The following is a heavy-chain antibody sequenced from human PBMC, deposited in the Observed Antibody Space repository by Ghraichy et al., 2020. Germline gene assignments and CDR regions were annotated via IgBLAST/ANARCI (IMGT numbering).Heavy chain of an antibody. Sequence: QTLPLTCTFSGFSLSTSGMCVSWIRQPPGKALEWLARIDWDDDKYYSTSLKTRLTISKDTSKNQVVLTMTNMDPVDTATYYCARIMGGGAAAGTRGYFDYWGQGTLVTISS. V-gene: IGHV2-70*11. CDR2: IDWDDDK. CDR1: GFSLSTSGMC. D-gene: IGHD6-13*01. CDR3: ARIMGGGAAAGTRGYFDY. J-gene: IGHJ4*02.